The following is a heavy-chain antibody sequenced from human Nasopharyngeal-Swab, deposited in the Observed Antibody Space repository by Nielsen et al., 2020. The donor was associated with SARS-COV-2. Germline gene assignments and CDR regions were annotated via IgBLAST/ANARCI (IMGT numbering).Heavy chain of an antibody. CDR1: GYSFTGYW. CDR3: ARHDYSNYNWFDP. Sequence: GASLKISCKGSGYSFTGYWISWVRQMPGKGLEWMGRIDPSDSYTNYSPSFQGHVTISADKSISTAYLQWSSLKASDTAMYYCARHDYSNYNWFDPWGQGTPVTVSS. CDR2: IDPSDSYT. D-gene: IGHD4-11*01. J-gene: IGHJ5*02. V-gene: IGHV5-10-1*01.